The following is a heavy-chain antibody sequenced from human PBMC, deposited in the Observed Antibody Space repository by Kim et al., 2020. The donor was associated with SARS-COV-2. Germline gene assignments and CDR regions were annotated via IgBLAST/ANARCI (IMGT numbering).Heavy chain of an antibody. D-gene: IGHD3-10*01. Sequence: GGSLRLSCAASGFTFSSYAMSWVRQAPGKGLEWVSAISGSGGSTYYADSVKGRFTISRDNSKNTLYLQMNSLRAEDTAVYYCAKDRGYYYGSGQPGDRAEYFQHWGQGTLVTVSS. V-gene: IGHV3-23*01. CDR3: AKDRGYYYGSGQPGDRAEYFQH. CDR1: GFTFSSYA. J-gene: IGHJ1*01. CDR2: ISGSGGST.